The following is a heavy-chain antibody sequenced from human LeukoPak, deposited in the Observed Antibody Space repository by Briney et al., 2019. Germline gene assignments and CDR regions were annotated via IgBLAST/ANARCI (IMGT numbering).Heavy chain of an antibody. CDR3: ARGHLEPVGATGDDAFDI. CDR1: GGSISSYY. J-gene: IGHJ3*02. CDR2: IYTSGST. V-gene: IGHV4-4*07. Sequence: SQTLSLTCTVSGGSISSYYWSWIRQPAGKGLEWIGRIYTSGSTNYNPSLKSRVTMSVDTSKNQFSLKLSSVTAADTAVYYCARGHLEPVGATGDDAFDIWGQGTMVTVSS. D-gene: IGHD1-26*01.